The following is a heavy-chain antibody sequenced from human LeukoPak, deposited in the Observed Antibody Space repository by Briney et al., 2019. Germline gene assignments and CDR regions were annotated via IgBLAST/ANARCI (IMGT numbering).Heavy chain of an antibody. CDR3: ARDRYYASGARYYMDV. D-gene: IGHD3-10*01. CDR2: IYPGGNT. CDR1: DYSISSGDY. J-gene: IGHJ6*03. V-gene: IGHV4-38-2*02. Sequence: PSETLSLTCTVSDYSISSGDYWGWIRQPPGKGLEWIGSIYPGGNTYYNPSLRSRVAISVDTSKNQFSLKLTSVTAADTAVYYCARDRYYASGARYYMDVWGKGTSVTVSS.